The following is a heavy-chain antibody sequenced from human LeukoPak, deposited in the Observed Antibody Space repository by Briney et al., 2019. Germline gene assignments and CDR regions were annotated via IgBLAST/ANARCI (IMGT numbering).Heavy chain of an antibody. Sequence: GGSLRLSCAASGFTVSSNYMTWVRQAPGKGLEWVSVIYSDGSTYYADSVKGRFTISRDNFKNTLFLQMNSLRAEDSAVYYCACYSGYDTGLYFDYWGQGTLVTVSS. J-gene: IGHJ4*02. CDR2: IYSDGST. CDR3: ACYSGYDTGLYFDY. CDR1: GFTVSSNY. D-gene: IGHD5-12*01. V-gene: IGHV3-53*01.